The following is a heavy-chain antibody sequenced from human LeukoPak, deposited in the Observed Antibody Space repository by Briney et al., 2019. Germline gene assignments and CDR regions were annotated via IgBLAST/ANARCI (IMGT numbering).Heavy chain of an antibody. V-gene: IGHV3-23*01. CDR2: ISGSGGST. CDR3: AKPSVFWSGPFSDY. D-gene: IGHD3-3*01. CDR1: GFIFSNAW. J-gene: IGHJ4*02. Sequence: PGGSLRLSCAASGFIFSNAWMNWVRQAPGKGLEWVSAISGSGGSTYYADSVKGRFTISRDNSKNTLYLQMNSLRAEDTAVYYCAKPSVFWSGPFSDYWGQGTLVTVSS.